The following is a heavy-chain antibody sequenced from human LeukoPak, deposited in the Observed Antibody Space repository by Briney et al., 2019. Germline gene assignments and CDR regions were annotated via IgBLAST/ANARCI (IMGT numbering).Heavy chain of an antibody. CDR2: ITSGSTHI. V-gene: IGHV3-21*01. CDR3: ARDVMVDY. CDR1: GFTFSSYT. Sequence: GGSLRLSCAASGFTFSSYTMNWVRQAPGKGLEWVSSITSGSTHIYYADSVKGRFTISRDNAKDSLFPQMNSLRAEDTAVYYCARDVMVDYWGQGTLVTVSS. D-gene: IGHD3-10*01. J-gene: IGHJ4*02.